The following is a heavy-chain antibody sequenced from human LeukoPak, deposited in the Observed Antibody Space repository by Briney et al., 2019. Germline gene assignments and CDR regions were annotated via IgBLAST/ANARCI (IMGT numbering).Heavy chain of an antibody. CDR1: GFTFRSYA. J-gene: IGHJ4*02. CDR2: TNEPGVYT. CDR3: VRDFHCSDGSCPLFDY. V-gene: IGHV3-23*01. D-gene: IGHD2-15*01. Sequence: PGGSLRLSCTASGFTFRSYAMSWVRQAPRNGLDWVSGTNEPGVYTYYADSVKGRFTVSRDNSETTLYLQMNSLRVEDTAVYYCVRDFHCSDGSCPLFDYWGQGTLVTVSS.